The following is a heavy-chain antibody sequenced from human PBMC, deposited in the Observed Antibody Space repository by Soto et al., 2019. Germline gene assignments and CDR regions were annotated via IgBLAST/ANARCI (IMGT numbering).Heavy chain of an antibody. Sequence: QVQLQESGPGLVKPSETLSLTCTVSGGSISSYYWRWIRQPPGKGLEWIGDIYYSGSTTYNPSLKSRIIISVDMSTNQFSLELSSVTAADTAVYYCARSRWENYYDSGTYHRRMGAFDIWGQGTMVTVSS. V-gene: IGHV4-59*01. D-gene: IGHD3-10*01. J-gene: IGHJ3*02. CDR2: IYYSGST. CDR3: ARSRWENYYDSGTYHRRMGAFDI. CDR1: GGSISSYY.